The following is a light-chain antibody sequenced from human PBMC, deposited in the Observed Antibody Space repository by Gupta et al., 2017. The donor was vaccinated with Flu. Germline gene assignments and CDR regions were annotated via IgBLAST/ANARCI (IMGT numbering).Light chain of an antibody. CDR1: QGLVYSDGNTY. V-gene: IGKV2-30*01. Sequence: VTLGQPASISCRSSQGLVYSDGNTYLHWFQQRPGQSPRRLIYQVSYRDSGVPDRFSGSGSGTDFTLKISRVEAEDVGIYFCRQGSHWAWAFGQGTTVEMK. J-gene: IGKJ1*01. CDR3: RQGSHWAWA. CDR2: QVS.